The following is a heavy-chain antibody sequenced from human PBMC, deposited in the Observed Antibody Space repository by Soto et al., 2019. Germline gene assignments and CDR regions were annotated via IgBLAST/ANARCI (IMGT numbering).Heavy chain of an antibody. CDR1: GFTFSSYG. CDR2: ISYDGSNK. Sequence: PGGSLRLSCAASGFTFSSYGMHWVRQAPGKGLEWVAVISYDGSNKYYADSVKGRFTISRDNSKNTLYLQMNSLRAEDTGVYYCAKDPYYYDSSGYYPDVWGQGTTVTVSS. J-gene: IGHJ6*02. D-gene: IGHD3-22*01. V-gene: IGHV3-30*18. CDR3: AKDPYYYDSSGYYPDV.